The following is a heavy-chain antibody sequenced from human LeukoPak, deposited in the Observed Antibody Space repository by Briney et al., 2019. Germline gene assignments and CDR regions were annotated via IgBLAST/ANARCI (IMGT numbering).Heavy chain of an antibody. J-gene: IGHJ6*02. V-gene: IGHV3-23*01. Sequence: GGSLRLSCAASGFTFSSYAMSWVRQAPGKGLEWVSGISGSGSSTYYADSVKGRFTISRDNSKNTLYLQMNSLRAEDTAVYYCAKQTGTTPYYYGMDVWGQGTTVTVSS. D-gene: IGHD1-1*01. CDR1: GFTFSSYA. CDR2: ISGSGSST. CDR3: AKQTGTTPYYYGMDV.